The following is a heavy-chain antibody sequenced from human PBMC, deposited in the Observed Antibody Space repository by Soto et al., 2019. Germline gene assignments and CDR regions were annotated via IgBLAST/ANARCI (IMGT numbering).Heavy chain of an antibody. V-gene: IGHV1-18*04. Sequence: ASVKVSCKASGYTFTSYGISWVRQAPGQGLEWMGWISAYNGNTNSAQKLQGRVTVTTDTSTSTAYMELRSLRSDDTAVYYCARDLGDYDYVWGSYRPSMSYYYYGLDVWGQGTTVTVSS. D-gene: IGHD3-16*02. CDR1: GYTFTSYG. J-gene: IGHJ6*02. CDR3: ARDLGDYDYVWGSYRPSMSYYYYGLDV. CDR2: ISAYNGNT.